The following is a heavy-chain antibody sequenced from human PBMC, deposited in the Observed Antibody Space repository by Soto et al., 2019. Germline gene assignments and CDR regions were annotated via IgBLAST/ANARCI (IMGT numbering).Heavy chain of an antibody. CDR2: ISYDGSNE. Sequence: GGSLRLSCAASGFSFSSYAMHWVRQAPGKGLEWVAVISYDGSNEHYTDSVKGRFTISRDNSKNTLHLQMSSLRAEDTAVYYCARDNFPRSDILTGYGFDPWGQGTLVTVSS. V-gene: IGHV3-30-3*01. CDR1: GFSFSSYA. D-gene: IGHD3-9*01. CDR3: ARDNFPRSDILTGYGFDP. J-gene: IGHJ5*02.